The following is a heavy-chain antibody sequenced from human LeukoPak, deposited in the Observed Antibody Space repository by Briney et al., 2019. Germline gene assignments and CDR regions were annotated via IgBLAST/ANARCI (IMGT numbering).Heavy chain of an antibody. J-gene: IGHJ6*03. Sequence: ASVKVSCKASGYTFTGYYMHWVRQAPGQGLEWMVWINPNSGGTNYAQKFEGRVTMTRDTSISTAYMELSKLRSDDTAVYYCAXARGSYRMRYYYYMAVWGKGTTVTVSS. CDR3: AXARGSYRMRYYYYMAV. V-gene: IGHV1-2*02. D-gene: IGHD1-26*01. CDR1: GYTFTGYY. CDR2: INPNSGGT.